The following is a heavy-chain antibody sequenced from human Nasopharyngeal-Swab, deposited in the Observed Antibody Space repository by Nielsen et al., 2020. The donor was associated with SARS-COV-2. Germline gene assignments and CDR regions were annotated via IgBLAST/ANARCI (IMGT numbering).Heavy chain of an antibody. V-gene: IGHV4-61*05. J-gene: IGHJ6*03. Sequence: WIRQPPGKGLEWIGYIYYSGSTYYNPSLESRVTISLDKSKNQFSLNLTSVTAADTAVYYCATSGSSVTAGVNMDVWGKGTTVTVSS. CDR2: IYYSGST. CDR3: ATSGSSVTAGVNMDV. D-gene: IGHD6-13*01.